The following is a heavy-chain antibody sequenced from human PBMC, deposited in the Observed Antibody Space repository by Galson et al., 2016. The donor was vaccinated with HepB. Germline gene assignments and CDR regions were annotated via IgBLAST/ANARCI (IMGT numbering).Heavy chain of an antibody. CDR3: ARDREQWLVAHAFDI. D-gene: IGHD6-19*01. J-gene: IGHJ3*02. CDR2: ISSGSSLI. Sequence: SLRLSCAASGLNFSTHSMNWVRQAPGKGLEWVSYISSGSSLIYYADSVKGRFTISRDNAKNSLFLQMNSLRDEDSAVYYCARDREQWLVAHAFDIWGQGKMLTVSS. V-gene: IGHV3-48*02. CDR1: GLNFSTHS.